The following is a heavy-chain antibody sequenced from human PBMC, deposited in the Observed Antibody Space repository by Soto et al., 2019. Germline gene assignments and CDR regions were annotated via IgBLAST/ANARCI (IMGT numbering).Heavy chain of an antibody. CDR1: GFTFSDSG. D-gene: IGHD2-2*01. CDR3: AKSVQYCQGTTCSPEAFHL. CDR2: ISQDGGNE. V-gene: IGHV3-30*18. J-gene: IGHJ3*01. Sequence: QVQLVESGGGVVQPGRSLRLSCAASGFTFSDSGMHWVRQAPGKGLEWVAAISQDGGNECYADSLKARFIISRDNSNYRLYLQMNSLNTADTALYDCAKSVQYCQGTTCSPEAFHLWGQGTGVTVSS.